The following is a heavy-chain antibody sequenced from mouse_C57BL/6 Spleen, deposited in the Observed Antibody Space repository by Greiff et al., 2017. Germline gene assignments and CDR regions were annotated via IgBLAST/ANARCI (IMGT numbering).Heavy chain of an antibody. D-gene: IGHD2-3*01. J-gene: IGHJ4*01. Sequence: VKQSCKASGNTFTSYWMHWVKQRPGQGLEWIGEIDPSDSYTNYNVKFKGKATLTAEKSSRTAYLPLSSLTTEASAVYFCARGLLQYNAMDYWGQGTSVTVSS. CDR3: ARGLLQYNAMDY. V-gene: IGHV1-69*02. CDR2: IDPSDSYT. CDR1: GNTFTSYW.